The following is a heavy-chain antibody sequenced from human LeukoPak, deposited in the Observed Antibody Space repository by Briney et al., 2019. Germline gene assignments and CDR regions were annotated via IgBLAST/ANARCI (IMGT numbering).Heavy chain of an antibody. D-gene: IGHD3-10*01. Sequence: SETLSLTCTVSGGSISSYYWSWIRQPPGKGLEWIGYIYYSGSTNYNPSLKSRVTISVDTSKNQFSLKLSSVTAADTAVYYCARVTFRGVIPPVYYFDYWGQGTLVTVSS. J-gene: IGHJ4*02. V-gene: IGHV4-59*01. CDR2: IYYSGST. CDR3: ARVTFRGVIPPVYYFDY. CDR1: GGSISSYY.